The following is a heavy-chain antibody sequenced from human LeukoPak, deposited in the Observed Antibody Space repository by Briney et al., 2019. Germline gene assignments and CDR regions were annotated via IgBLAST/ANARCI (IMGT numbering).Heavy chain of an antibody. J-gene: IGHJ2*01. D-gene: IGHD3-22*01. Sequence: GGSLRLSCAASGSTFSSYWMHWVRQAPGKGLVWVSRINSDGSSTSYADSVKGRFTISRDNAKNTLYLQMNSLRAEDTAVYYCARAPGWYYDSSGYYYYWYFDLWGRGTLVTVSS. V-gene: IGHV3-74*01. CDR1: GSTFSSYW. CDR3: ARAPGWYYDSSGYYYYWYFDL. CDR2: INSDGSST.